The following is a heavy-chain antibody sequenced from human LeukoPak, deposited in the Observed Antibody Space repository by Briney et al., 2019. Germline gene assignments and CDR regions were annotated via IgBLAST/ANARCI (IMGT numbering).Heavy chain of an antibody. Sequence: PGGSLRLSCAASGFTFSDYDMNWVRQAPGKGLEWVSSISSSGYISYADSVKGRFTISRDNAKKSLYLQMTSLTAEDTAVYYCARDRGAYCGGDCYLGFDYWGRGTLVTVSS. CDR2: ISSSGYI. V-gene: IGHV3-69-1*01. J-gene: IGHJ4*01. CDR1: GFTFSDYD. D-gene: IGHD2-21*02. CDR3: ARDRGAYCGGDCYLGFDY.